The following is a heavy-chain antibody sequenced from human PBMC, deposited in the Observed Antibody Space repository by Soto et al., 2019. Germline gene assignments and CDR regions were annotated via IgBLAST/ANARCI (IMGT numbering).Heavy chain of an antibody. CDR1: GYTFTSYG. Sequence: ASVKVSCKASGYTFTSYGISWVRQAPGQGLEWMGWISAYNGNTNYAQKLQGRVTMTTDTSTSTAYMELRSLRSDDTAVYYCARERIGARGRPRGSYYYYGMDVWGQGTTVTVSS. V-gene: IGHV1-18*04. D-gene: IGHD2-15*01. J-gene: IGHJ6*02. CDR2: ISAYNGNT. CDR3: ARERIGARGRPRGSYYYYGMDV.